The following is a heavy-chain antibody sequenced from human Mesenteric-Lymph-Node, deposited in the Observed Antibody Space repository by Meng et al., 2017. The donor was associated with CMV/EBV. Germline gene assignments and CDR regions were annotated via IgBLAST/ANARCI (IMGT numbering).Heavy chain of an antibody. CDR2: INHSGST. J-gene: IGHJ4*02. CDR3: ARHQRWLKSEGGFNY. Sequence: VQPPQWVAGLLKPSETLSLTCAVYGGSFSGYYWSWIRQPPGKGLEWIGEINHSGSTNYNPSLKSRVTISVDTSKNQFSLKLSSVTAADTAVYYCARHQRWLKSEGGFNYWGQGTLVTVSS. CDR1: GGSFSGYY. V-gene: IGHV4-34*01. D-gene: IGHD4-23*01.